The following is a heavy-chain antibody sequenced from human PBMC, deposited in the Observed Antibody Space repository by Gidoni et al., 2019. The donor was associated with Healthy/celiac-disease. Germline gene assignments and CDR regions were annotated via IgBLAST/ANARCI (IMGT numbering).Heavy chain of an antibody. V-gene: IGHV1-2*02. CDR3: ARGEGYCSSTSCSTPRHFDY. CDR1: GSTLTGHY. CDR2: SKPNSGGT. D-gene: IGHD2-2*01. J-gene: IGHJ4*02. Sequence: QVQLVQSGAEVKKPGASVKVTCQASGSTLTGHYMHWVRQAPGQGLEWMGWSKPNSGGTNYAQKFQGRVTMTRDTSISTAYMELSRLRSDDTAVYYCARGEGYCSSTSCSTPRHFDYWGQGTLVTVSS.